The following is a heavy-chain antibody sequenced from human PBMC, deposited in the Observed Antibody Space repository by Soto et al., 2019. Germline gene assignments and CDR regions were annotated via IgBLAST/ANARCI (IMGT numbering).Heavy chain of an antibody. CDR3: AREVRGVISAPPWYYYYGMDV. J-gene: IGHJ6*02. D-gene: IGHD3-10*01. Sequence: SVMSSCKSPASTFLSDGICWVRLDPGQGLEWLGWISAYNGNTNYAQKLQGRVTMTTDTSTSTAYMELRSLRSDDTAVYYCAREVRGVISAPPWYYYYGMDVWGQGTTVTVSS. V-gene: IGHV1-18*01. CDR1: ASTFLSDG. CDR2: ISAYNGNT.